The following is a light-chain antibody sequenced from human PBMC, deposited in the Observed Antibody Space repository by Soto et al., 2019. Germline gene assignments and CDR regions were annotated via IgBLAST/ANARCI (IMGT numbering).Light chain of an antibody. CDR2: AAS. CDR1: QRIATY. V-gene: IGKV1-39*01. J-gene: IGKJ2*01. Sequence: DIQMTQSPSSLSASVGDRVTITCRAGQRIATYLNWYQQKPGKAPRLLIYAASSLHSGVPSRFSGSGSGTDFTLTISSLQPEDFATYYCQQSYSTPRTFGQGTELEIK. CDR3: QQSYSTPRT.